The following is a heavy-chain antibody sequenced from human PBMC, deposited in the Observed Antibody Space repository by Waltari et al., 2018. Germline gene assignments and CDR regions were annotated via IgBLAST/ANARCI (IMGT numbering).Heavy chain of an antibody. CDR2: IYYSGST. D-gene: IGHD2-15*01. V-gene: IGHV4-59*01. J-gene: IGHJ4*02. CDR3: ARDVDGGHQD. CDR1: GGSISSYY. Sequence: QVQLQESGPGLVKPSETLSLTCTVSGGSISSYYWSWIRQPPGKGLEWIGYIYYSGSTNYNPSLKSRVTISVDTSKNQFSLKLSSVTAADTAVYYCARDVDGGHQDWGQGTLVTVSS.